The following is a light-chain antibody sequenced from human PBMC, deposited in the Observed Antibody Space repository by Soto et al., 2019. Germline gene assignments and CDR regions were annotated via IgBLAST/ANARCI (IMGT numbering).Light chain of an antibody. CDR1: QSVSWY. J-gene: IGKJ2*01. CDR3: QQRHHWLRT. Sequence: EIVLTQSPATLSLSVGERATLSCRASQSVSWYLAWYQQKPGQAHRLLIYDASKRAAGIPARFSGSGSETDFTLTISSLEPEDFGVYYCQQRHHWLRTFGQGTKVEIK. V-gene: IGKV3-11*01. CDR2: DAS.